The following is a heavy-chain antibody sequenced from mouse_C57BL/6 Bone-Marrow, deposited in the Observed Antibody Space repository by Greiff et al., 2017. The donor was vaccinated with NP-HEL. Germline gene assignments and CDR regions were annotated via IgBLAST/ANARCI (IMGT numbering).Heavy chain of an antibody. V-gene: IGHV1-64*01. CDR1: GYTFTSYW. J-gene: IGHJ3*01. Sequence: QVQLQQPGAELVKPGASVKLSCKASGYTFTSYWMHWVKQRPGQGLEWIGMIHPNSGSTNYNEKFKSKATLTVDKSSSTAYMQLSSLTSEDSAVYYCARKGVYYSNWFRDWGQGTLVTVSA. D-gene: IGHD2-5*01. CDR3: ARKGVYYSNWFRD. CDR2: IHPNSGST.